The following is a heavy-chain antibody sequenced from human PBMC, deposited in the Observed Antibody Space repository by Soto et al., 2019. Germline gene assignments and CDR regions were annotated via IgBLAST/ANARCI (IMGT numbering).Heavy chain of an antibody. CDR2: VYWDDDK. D-gene: IGHD2-15*01. V-gene: IGHV2-5*02. CDR1: GFSISADAVG. Sequence: QITLKESGPTLVKHTQTLTLTCSCSGFSISADAVGVGWFRQPPGKAPEWLAIVYWDDDKRYSPSLKSRLTITKNTSRNHVVLTITNADPVDTATYFCAHSRRRPSCRGGNCYHFDSWGQGTLVTVSS. J-gene: IGHJ4*02. CDR3: AHSRRRPSCRGGNCYHFDS.